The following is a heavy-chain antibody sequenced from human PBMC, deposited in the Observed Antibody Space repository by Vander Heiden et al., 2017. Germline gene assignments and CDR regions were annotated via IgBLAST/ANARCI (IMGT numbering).Heavy chain of an antibody. D-gene: IGHD1-26*01. Sequence: EVQLLESGGGLVQPGGSLRLSCAGSGFTFSTCPLTWVRQAPGKGLEWLSTISGSGDATYYADSVGGRFTISRDNSKRTLYLHVNSLSVEDTAVYYCAKDDSFKWEVGPGYWGQGTLVTVSS. J-gene: IGHJ4*02. CDR2: ISGSGDAT. V-gene: IGHV3-23*01. CDR1: GFTFSTCP. CDR3: AKDDSFKWEVGPGY.